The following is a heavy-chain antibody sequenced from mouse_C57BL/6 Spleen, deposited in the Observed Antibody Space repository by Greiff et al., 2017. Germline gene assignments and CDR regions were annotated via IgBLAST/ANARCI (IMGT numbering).Heavy chain of an antibody. J-gene: IGHJ1*03. CDR2: IYPGGGYT. CDR1: GYTFTNYW. V-gene: IGHV1-63*01. D-gene: IGHD1-1*01. CDR3: ARGDYYGSSYWYFDV. Sequence: QVQLQQSGAELVRPGTSVKMSCKASGYTFTNYWIGWAKQRPGHGLEWIGDIYPGGGYTNYNEKFKGKATLTAGKSSSTAYMQFSSLTSEDSAIYYCARGDYYGSSYWYFDVWGTGTTVTVSS.